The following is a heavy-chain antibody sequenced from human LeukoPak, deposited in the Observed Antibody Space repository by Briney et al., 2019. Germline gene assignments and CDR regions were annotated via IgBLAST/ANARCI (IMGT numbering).Heavy chain of an antibody. CDR3: AKKGPTMIPGNYFDY. CDR2: IRGSGGDT. Sequence: PGGSLRLSCAASGFTFSSYAMSWVRQAPGQGLEWVSTIRGSGGDTYYADSVKGRFTISRDNSKNTLHLQMNSLRAEDTAVYYYAKKGPTMIPGNYFDYWGQGTLVTVSS. CDR1: GFTFSSYA. D-gene: IGHD3-22*01. J-gene: IGHJ4*02. V-gene: IGHV3-23*01.